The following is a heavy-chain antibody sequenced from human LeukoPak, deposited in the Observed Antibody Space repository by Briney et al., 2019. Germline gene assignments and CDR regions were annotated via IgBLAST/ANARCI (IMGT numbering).Heavy chain of an antibody. D-gene: IGHD4-17*01. CDR1: GYTFTSYY. CDR3: ARDPYYGDYEGTIDY. J-gene: IGHJ4*02. Sequence: ASVKVSCKASGYTFTSYYMHWVRQAPGQGLEWMGIINPSGGSTGYAQKFQGRVTMTRDTSTSTVYMELSSLRSEDTAVYYCARDPYYGDYEGTIDYWGQGTLVTVSS. V-gene: IGHV1-46*01. CDR2: INPSGGST.